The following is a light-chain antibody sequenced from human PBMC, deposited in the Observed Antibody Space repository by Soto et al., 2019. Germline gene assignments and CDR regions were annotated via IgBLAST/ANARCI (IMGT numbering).Light chain of an antibody. V-gene: IGKV1-5*01. Sequence: DIQLTHSASALPESVGDRVTITCRASESISNWLAWYQQKPGTAPKVLIYHASNLQSGVPSRFSGSGSGTEFTLTISSLQPDDFATYYCQQYNSYSFGQGTKVDI. CDR2: HAS. J-gene: IGKJ1*01. CDR3: QQYNSYS. CDR1: ESISNW.